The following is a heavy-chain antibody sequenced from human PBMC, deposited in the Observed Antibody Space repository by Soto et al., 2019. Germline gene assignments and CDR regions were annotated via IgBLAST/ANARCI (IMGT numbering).Heavy chain of an antibody. Sequence: EVQLLESGGGLVQPGGSLRLSCAASGFTFSSYAMSWVRQAPGKGLEWVSIITDTGGDTKYADSVRGRFTISRDNSKNTLYLQMSSLRVEDSAVYYCARGSTDAYPGSRIFDFWGRGTLVTVSA. CDR2: ITDTGGDT. CDR3: ARGSTDAYPGSRIFDF. V-gene: IGHV3-23*01. CDR1: GFTFSSYA. J-gene: IGHJ4*02. D-gene: IGHD3-10*01.